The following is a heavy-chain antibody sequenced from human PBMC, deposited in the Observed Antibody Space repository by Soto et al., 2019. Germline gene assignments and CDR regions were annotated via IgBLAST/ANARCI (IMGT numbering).Heavy chain of an antibody. CDR3: AGLAYYFDY. CDR1: GFTFSSYS. CDR2: ISSDGAKT. Sequence: PGGSLRLSCAASGFTFSSYSIHWLRQAPGKGLQWVALISSDGAKTSYADSVRGRFTISRDNSKNMVSLQMNSLRDEDTAVYFCAGLAYYFDYWGQGTLVTVSS. V-gene: IGHV3-30-3*01. J-gene: IGHJ4*02.